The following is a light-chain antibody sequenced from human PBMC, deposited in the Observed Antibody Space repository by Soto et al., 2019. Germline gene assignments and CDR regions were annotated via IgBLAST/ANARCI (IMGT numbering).Light chain of an antibody. CDR3: QQYYNRIT. V-gene: IGKV3-15*01. CDR1: QSVSSN. J-gene: IGKJ5*01. CDR2: GAS. Sequence: EIVMTQSPATLSVSPGERATLSCRASQSVSSNLAWYQQKPGQAPRLLIYGASTRATGIPARFSGSGSGTAFTLTISCLLSADFASCYCQQYYNRITFGQETRLEIK.